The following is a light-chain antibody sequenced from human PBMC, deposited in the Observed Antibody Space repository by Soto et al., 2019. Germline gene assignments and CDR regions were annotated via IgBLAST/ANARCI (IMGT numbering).Light chain of an antibody. CDR2: DAS. CDR1: QSISSW. V-gene: IGKV1-5*01. Sequence: DIQMTQSPSTLSASVGDRVTITCRASQSISSWLAWYQQKPGKAPKLLIYDASSLESGVPSRFSGSGSGTEFTLTISSLQPDDFATYYCQQYNSYSVLTFGGGTKMEIK. CDR3: QQYNSYSVLT. J-gene: IGKJ4*01.